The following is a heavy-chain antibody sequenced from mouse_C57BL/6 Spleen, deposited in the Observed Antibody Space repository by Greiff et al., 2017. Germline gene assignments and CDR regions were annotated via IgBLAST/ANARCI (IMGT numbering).Heavy chain of an antibody. CDR3: ARSGTNY. J-gene: IGHJ2*01. CDR1: GYTFTDYY. D-gene: IGHD3-2*02. CDR2: IYPGSGNT. V-gene: IGHV1-76*01. Sequence: VKLQESGAELVRPGASVKLSCKASGYTFTDYYINWVQQRPGQGLEWIARIYPGSGNTYYNEKFKGKATLTAEKSSSTAYMQLSSLTSEDSAVYFCARSGTNYWGQGTTLTVSS.